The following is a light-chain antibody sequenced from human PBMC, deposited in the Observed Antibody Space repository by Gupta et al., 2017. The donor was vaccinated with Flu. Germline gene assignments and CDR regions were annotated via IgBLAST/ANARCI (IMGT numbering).Light chain of an antibody. Sequence: DIQITQSPSTLSASIGDRATITCRASQNIGTWLAWYQQKPGKAPKLLIYKASSLESGVPSRFSGSGSGTDFTLTISSLQPDDSATYYCRQYYNYRTFGQGTKVEIK. J-gene: IGKJ1*01. CDR2: KAS. CDR1: QNIGTW. CDR3: RQYYNYRT. V-gene: IGKV1-5*03.